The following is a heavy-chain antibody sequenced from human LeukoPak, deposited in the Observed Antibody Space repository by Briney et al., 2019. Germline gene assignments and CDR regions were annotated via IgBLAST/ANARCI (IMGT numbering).Heavy chain of an antibody. CDR3: ARSYHDILTGYRNAEYFQH. Sequence: SGGSLRLSCAASGFTFSSYEMNWVRQAPGKGLEWVSYINSSGSTIYYADSVKGRFTISRDNAKNSLYLQMNSLRAEDTAVYYCARSYHDILTGYRNAEYFQHWGQGTLVTVSS. D-gene: IGHD3-9*01. J-gene: IGHJ1*01. CDR2: INSSGSTI. CDR1: GFTFSSYE. V-gene: IGHV3-48*03.